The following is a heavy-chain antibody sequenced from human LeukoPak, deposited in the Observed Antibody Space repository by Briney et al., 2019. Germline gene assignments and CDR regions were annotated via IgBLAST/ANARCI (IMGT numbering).Heavy chain of an antibody. V-gene: IGHV1-18*04. CDR3: ARLNPPYYDFWSGLDYYYGMDV. J-gene: IGHJ6*02. D-gene: IGHD3-3*01. CDR1: GYTFTSYG. Sequence: ASVKVSCKASGYTFTSYGISWVRQAPGQGLEWMGWISAYNGNTNYAQKVQGRVTMTTDTSTSTAYMELRSLRSDDTAVYYCARLNPPYYDFWSGLDYYYGMDVWGQGTTVTVSS. CDR2: ISAYNGNT.